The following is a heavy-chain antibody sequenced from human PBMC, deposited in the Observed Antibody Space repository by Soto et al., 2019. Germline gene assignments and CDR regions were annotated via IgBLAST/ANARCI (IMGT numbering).Heavy chain of an antibody. V-gene: IGHV4-4*07. J-gene: IGHJ3*02. Sequence: ASEPLSLSCTDSGGSISSYYWSWIRQPAGKGLEWIGRIYTSGSTNYNPSLKSRVTMSVDTSKNQFSLKLSSVTAADTAVYYCASYGRRDFRIQLWSDDAFDIWGQGTMVTVSS. CDR2: IYTSGST. CDR3: ASYGRRDFRIQLWSDDAFDI. D-gene: IGHD5-18*01. CDR1: GGSISSYY.